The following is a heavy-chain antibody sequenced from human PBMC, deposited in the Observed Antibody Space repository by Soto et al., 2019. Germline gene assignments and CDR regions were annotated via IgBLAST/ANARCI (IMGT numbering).Heavy chain of an antibody. J-gene: IGHJ6*02. D-gene: IGHD2-21*01. Sequence: QVQLQESGPGLVKPSQTLSLTCSVSGASISSGGYYWNWIRQHPGKGLEWIGYIYYRGTTYYNPSLKSRVTIPVDTSKNRFSLRLSSVSAADTAVYYCAASCVGCGGFNYYGMDVWGQGTTVTVSS. CDR3: AASCVGCGGFNYYGMDV. CDR1: GASISSGGYY. V-gene: IGHV4-31*03. CDR2: IYYRGTT.